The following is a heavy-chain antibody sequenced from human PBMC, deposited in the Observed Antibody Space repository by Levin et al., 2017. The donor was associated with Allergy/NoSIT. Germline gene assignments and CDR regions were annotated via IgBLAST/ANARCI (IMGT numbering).Heavy chain of an antibody. Sequence: GESLKISCAASGFTFSSYAMSWVRQAPGKGLEWVSAISGSGGSTYYADSVKGRFTISRDNSKNTLYLQMNSLRAEDTAVYYCAKGRQWLENWGQGTLVTVSS. J-gene: IGHJ4*02. CDR1: GFTFSSYA. CDR3: AKGRQWLEN. V-gene: IGHV3-23*01. CDR2: ISGSGGST. D-gene: IGHD6-19*01.